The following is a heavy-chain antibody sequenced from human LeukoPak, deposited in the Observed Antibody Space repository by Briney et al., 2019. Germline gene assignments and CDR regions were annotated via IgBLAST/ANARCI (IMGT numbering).Heavy chain of an antibody. J-gene: IGHJ5*02. CDR2: ISHTGLT. CDR3: ARVPDITARPCDT. V-gene: IGHV4-34*01. D-gene: IGHD1-1*01. CDR1: GGSFSDYY. Sequence: SETLSLTCAVYGGSFSDYYWTLIRQTPGKGLEWIGEISHTGLTGSNPSLKSRVTIFVDSSKKQFSLRMTSVTAADTGIYYCARVPDITARPCDTWGPGTLATVSS.